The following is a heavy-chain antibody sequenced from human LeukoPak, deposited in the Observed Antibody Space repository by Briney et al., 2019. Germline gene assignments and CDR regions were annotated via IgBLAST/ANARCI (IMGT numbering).Heavy chain of an antibody. D-gene: IGHD2-2*01. CDR2: IIPILGIA. J-gene: IGHJ4*02. CDR3: ARDESVVVPAAAH. V-gene: IGHV1-69*04. CDR1: GGTFSSYT. Sequence: SVKVSCKASGGTFSSYTISWVRQAPGQGLEWMGRIIPILGIANYAQKFQGRVTITADKSTSTAYMELSSLRSEDTAVYYCARDESVVVPAAAHWGQGTLVTVSS.